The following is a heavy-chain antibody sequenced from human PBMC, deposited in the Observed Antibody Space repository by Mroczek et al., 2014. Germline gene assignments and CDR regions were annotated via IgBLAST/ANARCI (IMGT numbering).Heavy chain of an antibody. V-gene: IGHV4-34*01. CDR1: GGSFSGYY. CDR3: ARVLHSSGWDNPYYYYYGMDV. D-gene: IGHD6-19*01. Sequence: QVQLQQWGAGLLKPSETLSLTCAVYGGSFSGYYWSWIRQPPGKGLEWIGEINHSGSTNYNPSLKSRVTISVDTSKNQFSLKLSSVTAADTAVYYCARVLHSSGWDNPYYYYYGMDVWGQGTTVTVSS. J-gene: IGHJ6*02. CDR2: INHSGST.